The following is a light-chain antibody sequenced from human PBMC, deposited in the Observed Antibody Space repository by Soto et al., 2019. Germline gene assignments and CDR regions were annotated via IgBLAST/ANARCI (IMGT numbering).Light chain of an antibody. Sequence: QSALTQPASVSGSPGQSITISCTGTASDVGGYNYVSWYQQHPGKAPKLMIHAVSNRPSGISSRFSGSKSGNTASLTISGLQSEDEADYFCCSYTSRTTYVFGTGTKVT. J-gene: IGLJ1*01. CDR1: ASDVGGYNY. CDR2: AVS. V-gene: IGLV2-14*01. CDR3: CSYTSRTTYV.